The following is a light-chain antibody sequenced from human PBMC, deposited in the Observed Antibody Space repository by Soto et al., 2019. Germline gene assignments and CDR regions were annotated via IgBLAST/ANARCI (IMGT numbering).Light chain of an antibody. CDR2: GAS. V-gene: IGKV3-20*01. J-gene: IGKJ1*01. Sequence: EIVLTQSPGTLSLSPGERATLSCRASQIVSNNYLARYQPKPGQAPRLLIYGASNRATGTPGRFSGGGSGTDFTLTLSRLEPEDFAVYYCQQYGSSGTFGQGTKVDNK. CDR3: QQYGSSGT. CDR1: QIVSNNY.